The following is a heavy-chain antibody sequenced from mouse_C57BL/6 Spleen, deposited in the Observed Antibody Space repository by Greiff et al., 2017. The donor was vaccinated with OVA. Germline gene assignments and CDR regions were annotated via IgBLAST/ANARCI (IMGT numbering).Heavy chain of an antibody. J-gene: IGHJ3*01. CDR1: GYTFTDYE. D-gene: IGHD2-3*01. Sequence: QVQLKESGAELVRPGASVTLSCKASGYTFTDYEMHWVKQTPVHGLEWIGAIDPETGGTAYNQKFKGKAILTADKSSSTAYMELRSLTSEDSAVYYCTRGGYYSAYWGQGTLVTVSA. V-gene: IGHV1-15*01. CDR2: IDPETGGT. CDR3: TRGGYYSAY.